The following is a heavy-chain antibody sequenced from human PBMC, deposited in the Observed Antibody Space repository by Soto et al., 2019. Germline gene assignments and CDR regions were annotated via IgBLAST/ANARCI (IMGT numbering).Heavy chain of an antibody. Sequence: GGSLRLSCAASGFTFSSYTMHWVRQAPGKGLEYISAVTGNGGSTYHANSVKGRFTISRDNSKNTLYFQMGSLRAEDMAVYYCARSMTTVTNNAFDIWGQGTMVTVSS. V-gene: IGHV3-64*01. J-gene: IGHJ3*02. CDR2: VTGNGGST. CDR3: ARSMTTVTNNAFDI. D-gene: IGHD4-17*01. CDR1: GFTFSSYT.